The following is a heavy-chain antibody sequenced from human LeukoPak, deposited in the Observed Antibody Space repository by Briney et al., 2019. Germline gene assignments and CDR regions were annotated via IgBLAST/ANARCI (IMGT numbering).Heavy chain of an antibody. CDR1: GVTLSNYA. V-gene: IGHV3-30*04. CDR3: ARTPIVVIPSAIYFDF. CDR2: ISFDGTNK. J-gene: IGHJ4*02. Sequence: GGSLRLSCTASGVTLSNYAMHWVRRPPGRGLEWVAVISFDGTNKYYGDSVEGRFSISRDNAKNSLYLQMNSLRAEDTAVYYCARTPIVVIPSAIYFDFWGQGTLVTVSS. D-gene: IGHD2-2*01.